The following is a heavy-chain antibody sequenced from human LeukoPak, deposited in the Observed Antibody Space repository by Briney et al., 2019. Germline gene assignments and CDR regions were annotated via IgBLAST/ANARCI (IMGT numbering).Heavy chain of an antibody. CDR3: ARPHELSIAARRWFDP. V-gene: IGHV3-7*01. Sequence: GGSLRLSCAASGFTFGSYWMSWVRQAPGKGLEWVANIKQDGSEKYYVDSVKGRFTISRDNAKSSLYLQMNGLRAEDTAVYYCARPHELSIAARRWFDPWGQGTLVTVSS. CDR2: IKQDGSEK. D-gene: IGHD6-6*01. CDR1: GFTFGSYW. J-gene: IGHJ5*02.